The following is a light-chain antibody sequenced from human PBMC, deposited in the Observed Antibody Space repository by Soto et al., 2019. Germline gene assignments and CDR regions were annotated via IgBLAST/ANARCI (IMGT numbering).Light chain of an antibody. Sequence: IVLTHSPCTLSLSPLYRATLYFRASQSISSSNLAWYQQKRGQSPRLLIYGASSRATGIPDRFSGSGSGPDFTLTISRLEPEDFAVYYCQQYGSSGTFGQGTKVE. CDR2: GAS. CDR3: QQYGSSGT. J-gene: IGKJ1*01. V-gene: IGKV3-20*01. CDR1: QSISSSN.